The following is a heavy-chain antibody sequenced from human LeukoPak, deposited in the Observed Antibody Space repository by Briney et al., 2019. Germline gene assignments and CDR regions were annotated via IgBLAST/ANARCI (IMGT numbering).Heavy chain of an antibody. CDR3: ARVDQWPPSGWFDP. D-gene: IGHD6-19*01. Sequence: PQTLSLTCAISGDRVSSNSAAWNWIRQSPSRGLELLGRTYYRSKWYDDYAVSVRSRITISPDTSKNQFSLQLSSVTPEDTAVYYCARVDQWPPSGWFDPWGQGIQVTVSS. CDR1: GDRVSSNSAA. V-gene: IGHV6-1*01. J-gene: IGHJ5*02. CDR2: TYYRSKWYD.